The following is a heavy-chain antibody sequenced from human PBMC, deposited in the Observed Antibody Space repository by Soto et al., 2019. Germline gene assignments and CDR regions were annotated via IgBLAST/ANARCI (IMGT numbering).Heavy chain of an antibody. V-gene: IGHV6-1*01. CDR3: ARGEQYSGRIFDY. CDR2: TYYRSKWYY. CDR1: GDSVSGNSAG. D-gene: IGHD1-26*01. Sequence: SHTLSLTCAITGDSVSGNSAGWSWVRHSPSRGLEWLGRTYYRSKWYYEYAVSVRGRITINPDTSKNQYSLQLNSVTPEDTAVYFCARGEQYSGRIFDYWGQGTLVTVSS. J-gene: IGHJ4*01.